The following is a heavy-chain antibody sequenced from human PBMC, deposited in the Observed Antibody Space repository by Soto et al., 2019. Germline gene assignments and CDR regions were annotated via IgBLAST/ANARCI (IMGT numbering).Heavy chain of an antibody. J-gene: IGHJ6*02. V-gene: IGHV4-59*01. CDR2: IYYSGST. CDR1: GGSISIYY. D-gene: IGHD4-17*01. CDR3: ARSPDYGGNSDYYYGMDV. Sequence: SETLSLTCTVSGGSISIYYWRWMRQPPGKGLEWIGYIYYSGSTNYNPSLKSRVTISVDTSKNQFSLKLSSVTAADTAVYYCARSPDYGGNSDYYYGMDVWGQGTTVTVSS.